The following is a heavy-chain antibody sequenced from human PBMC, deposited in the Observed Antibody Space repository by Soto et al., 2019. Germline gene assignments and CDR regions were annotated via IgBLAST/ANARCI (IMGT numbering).Heavy chain of an antibody. V-gene: IGHV1-69*02. CDR1: GGTFSSYT. Sequence: QVQLVHSGAEVKKPGSSVKVSCKASGGTFSSYTISWVRQAPGQGLEWMGRIIPILGIANYAQQFQGRVTITADKPTSTADMELSSLRSEDTAVYYWATKGGIQNGIDFWGQGTTVTVS. CDR3: ATKGGIQNGIDF. CDR2: IIPILGIA. D-gene: IGHD5-18*01. J-gene: IGHJ6*02.